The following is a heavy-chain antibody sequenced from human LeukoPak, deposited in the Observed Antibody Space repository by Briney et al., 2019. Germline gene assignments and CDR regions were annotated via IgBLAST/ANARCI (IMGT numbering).Heavy chain of an antibody. CDR3: ARVAYDILTGYRYDY. V-gene: IGHV3-11*04. CDR2: ISSSGSTI. D-gene: IGHD3-9*01. Sequence: GGSLRLSXAASGFTFRDYYMSWIRQAPGKGLEWVSYISSSGSTIYYADSVKGRFTISRDNAKNSLYLQMNSLRAEDTAVYYCARVAYDILTGYRYDYWGQGTLVTVSS. CDR1: GFTFRDYY. J-gene: IGHJ4*02.